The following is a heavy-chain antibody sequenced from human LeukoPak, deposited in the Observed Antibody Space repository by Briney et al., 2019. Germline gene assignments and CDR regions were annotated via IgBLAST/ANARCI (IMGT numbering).Heavy chain of an antibody. CDR3: AAEYSSSSGYAFDI. D-gene: IGHD6-6*01. V-gene: IGHV4-34*01. Sequence: SETLSLTCAVYGGSFSGYYWSWIRQPPGKGLEWIGEINHSGSTNYNPSLKSRVTISVDTSKNQFSLKLSSVTAADTAVYYCAAEYSSSSGYAFDIWGQGTMVTVSS. CDR2: INHSGST. CDR1: GGSFSGYY. J-gene: IGHJ3*02.